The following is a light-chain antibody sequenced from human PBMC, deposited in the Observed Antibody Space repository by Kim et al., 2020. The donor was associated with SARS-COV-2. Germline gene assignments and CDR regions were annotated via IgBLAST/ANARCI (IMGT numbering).Light chain of an antibody. CDR2: EVS. J-gene: IGLJ3*02. Sequence: GQSVTTPCPGTSSDVGSNNHVSWYQQYPGKAPKLMILEVSKRPSGVPDRFSGSRSGNTASLTVSGLQAEDEADYYCCSYADSFSWVFGGGTKLTVL. V-gene: IGLV2-8*01. CDR1: SSDVGSNNH. CDR3: CSYADSFSWV.